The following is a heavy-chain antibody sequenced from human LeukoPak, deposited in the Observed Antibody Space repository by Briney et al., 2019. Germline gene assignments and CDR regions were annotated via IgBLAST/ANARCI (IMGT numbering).Heavy chain of an antibody. V-gene: IGHV1-46*01. D-gene: IGHD1-26*01. CDR1: GYTFTNYY. J-gene: IGHJ6*02. Sequence: ASVKVSCKASGYTFTNYYVHWVRQAPGQGLEWMGMINLSGGSTNYAQKFQGRVTKTRDTSTTTVYMELSSLRSEDTAIYYCARGGTYYYYGMDVWGQGTTVTVSS. CDR3: ARGGTYYYYGMDV. CDR2: INLSGGST.